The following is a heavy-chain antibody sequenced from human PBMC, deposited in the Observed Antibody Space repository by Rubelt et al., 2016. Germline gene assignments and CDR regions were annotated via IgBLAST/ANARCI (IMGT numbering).Heavy chain of an antibody. CDR2: INTNTGNP. Sequence: GASVKVSCRASGYTFTSYGITWVRQAPGQGLEWMGWINTNTGNPTYAQGFTGRFVFSLDTSVSTAYLQISSLKAEDTAVYYCAREYGSGRRVFDYWGQGTLVTVSS. D-gene: IGHD3-10*01. CDR1: GYTFTSYG. CDR3: AREYGSGRRVFDY. V-gene: IGHV7-4-1*02. J-gene: IGHJ4*02.